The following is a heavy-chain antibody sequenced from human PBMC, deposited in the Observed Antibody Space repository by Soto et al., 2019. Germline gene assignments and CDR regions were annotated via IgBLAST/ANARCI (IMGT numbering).Heavy chain of an antibody. CDR3: ARAETYYDFWSGYP. J-gene: IGHJ5*02. Sequence: GASVNGSLKSAGYTFSSYYIHWGRQAPGQGLEWMGWISAYNGNTNYAQKLQGRVTMTTDTSTSTAYMELRSLRSDDTAVYYCARAETYYDFWSGYPWGQGTLVTVSS. CDR1: GYTFSSYY. V-gene: IGHV1-18*04. D-gene: IGHD3-3*01. CDR2: ISAYNGNT.